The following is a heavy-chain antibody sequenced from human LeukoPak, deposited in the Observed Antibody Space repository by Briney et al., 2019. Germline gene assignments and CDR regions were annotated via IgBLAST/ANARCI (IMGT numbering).Heavy chain of an antibody. Sequence: SETLSLTCAVYDRSFSGYYWSWIRQPPGKGLEGIADLNHSGSTKYNPSLKSRVTISADTSKSQFSLKLSSVTAADTAVYFCARAPLSGTYYTDAFDIWGQGTMVTVSS. D-gene: IGHD1-26*01. CDR3: ARAPLSGTYYTDAFDI. CDR2: LNHSGST. J-gene: IGHJ3*02. V-gene: IGHV4-34*01. CDR1: DRSFSGYY.